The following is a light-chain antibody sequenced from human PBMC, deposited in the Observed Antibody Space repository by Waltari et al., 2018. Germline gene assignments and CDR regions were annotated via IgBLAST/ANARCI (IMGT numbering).Light chain of an antibody. Sequence: EIVLTQSPGTLSLSPGERATLSCRASQPVDSSYLAWYQQKPGQAPRLLIYGTSIRATGFPDRFSGSGSGTDFTLTISRLEPEDVAVYYCQQYDGSPIFTFGPGTKVDVK. CDR2: GTS. V-gene: IGKV3-20*01. CDR3: QQYDGSPIFT. CDR1: QPVDSSY. J-gene: IGKJ3*01.